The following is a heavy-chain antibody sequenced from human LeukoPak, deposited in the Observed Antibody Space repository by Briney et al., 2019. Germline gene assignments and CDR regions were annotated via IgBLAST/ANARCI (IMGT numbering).Heavy chain of an antibody. J-gene: IGHJ5*01. D-gene: IGHD2-2*01. CDR3: AKEPREYCSSTSCPNWFDS. Sequence: QSGGSLRLSCAASGFTFNNYAMSWVRQAPGKGLEWVSAISASGGTTYYADSVKGQFTISRDNSENTLSLQMNSLRAEDTAVYYCAKEPREYCSSTSCPNWFDSWGQGTLVTVSS. V-gene: IGHV3-23*01. CDR2: ISASGGTT. CDR1: GFTFNNYA.